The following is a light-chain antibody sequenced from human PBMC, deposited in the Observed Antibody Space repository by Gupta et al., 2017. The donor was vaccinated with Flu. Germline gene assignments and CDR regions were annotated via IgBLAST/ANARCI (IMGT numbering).Light chain of an antibody. CDR3: QSYDSSLRV. V-gene: IGLV1-40*01. CDR2: GNN. J-gene: IGLJ3*02. CDR1: SSNIGAGYD. Sequence: QSVLTPPPSVSGAPGQRVTISCTGSSSNIGAGYDVHWYQQPPGTAPKLLIYGNNNRPSGVPDRFSGSKSGTSASLAITGLQADDEADYYCQSYDSSLRVFGGGTKLTVL.